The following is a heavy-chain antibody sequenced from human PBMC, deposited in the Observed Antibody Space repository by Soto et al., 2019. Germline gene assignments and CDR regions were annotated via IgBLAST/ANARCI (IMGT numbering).Heavy chain of an antibody. CDR3: ARDRGWYYDFWSGYSGMDV. CDR1: GFTFSDYY. J-gene: IGHJ6*02. D-gene: IGHD3-3*01. Sequence: GGSLRLSCAASGFTFSDYYMSWIRQAPGKGLEWVSYISSSSSYTNYADSVKGRFTISRDNAKNSLYLQMNSLRAEDTAVYYCARDRGWYYDFWSGYSGMDVWGQGTTVTVSS. V-gene: IGHV3-11*06. CDR2: ISSSSSYT.